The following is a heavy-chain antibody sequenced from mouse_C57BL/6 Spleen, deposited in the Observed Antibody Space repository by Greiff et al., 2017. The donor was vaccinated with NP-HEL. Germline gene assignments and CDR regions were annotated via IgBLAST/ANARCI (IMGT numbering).Heavy chain of an antibody. CDR2: ISNLAYSF. V-gene: IGHV5-15*01. D-gene: IGHD4-1*01. Sequence: EVKVVESGGGLVQPGGSLKLSCAASGFTFSDYGMAWVRQAPRKGPEWVAFISNLAYSFYYADTVTGRFTISRENAKNTLYRVMSSLRSEDTAMYYCARPGNDYAMDYWGQGTSVTVSS. J-gene: IGHJ4*01. CDR3: ARPGNDYAMDY. CDR1: GFTFSDYG.